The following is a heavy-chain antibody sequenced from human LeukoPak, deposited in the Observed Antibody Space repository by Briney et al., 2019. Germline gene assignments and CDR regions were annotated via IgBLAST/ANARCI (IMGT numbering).Heavy chain of an antibody. D-gene: IGHD6-19*01. CDR2: ISYEGSNK. J-gene: IGHJ6*02. CDR1: GFTFSSYA. V-gene: IGHV3-30-3*01. Sequence: PGRSLRLSCAVSGFTFSSYAIHWVRNAPGKGLEWVEVISYEGSNKYYADSVKGRFTIPRDNPKNTLYLQTSSLSAEDTAVYYCARDKVIAVAGTPDYYYYGMDVWGQGTTVTVSS. CDR3: ARDKVIAVAGTPDYYYYGMDV.